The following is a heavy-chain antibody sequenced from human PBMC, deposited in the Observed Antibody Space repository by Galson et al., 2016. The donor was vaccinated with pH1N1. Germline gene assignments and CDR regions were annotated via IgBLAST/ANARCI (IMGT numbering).Heavy chain of an antibody. Sequence: SLRLSCAGSRFSFSDYWMHWVRQAPGKGLEWVANINQDGSLKYYVDSVRGRFTISRDNAKNSLYLQMNSLRAEDTAVYYCARAIGASGAFWGQGTLVTVSS. J-gene: IGHJ4*02. D-gene: IGHD6-13*01. CDR2: INQDGSLK. CDR1: RFSFSDYW. CDR3: ARAIGASGAF. V-gene: IGHV3-7*01.